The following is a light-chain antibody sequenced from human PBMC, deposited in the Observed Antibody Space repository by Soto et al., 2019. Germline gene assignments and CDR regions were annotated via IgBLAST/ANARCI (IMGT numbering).Light chain of an antibody. CDR1: QSVLHSSNNKNY. CDR3: QQFYTPPLT. J-gene: IGKJ4*01. CDR2: WAS. V-gene: IGKV4-1*01. Sequence: DIVMTQSPDSLAVSLGERATINCKSSQSVLHSSNNKNYLAWYQQKPGQPPKLLIYWASSRESGVPDRFSGSGSATDFTLTISSLQAEDVATYYCQQFYTPPLTFGGGTKVEIK.